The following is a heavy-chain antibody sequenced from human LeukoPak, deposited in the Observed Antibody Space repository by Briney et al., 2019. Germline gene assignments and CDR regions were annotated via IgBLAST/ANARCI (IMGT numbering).Heavy chain of an antibody. CDR2: IHYSRGA. V-gene: IGHV4-31*03. CDR1: GGSISSPNYF. Sequence: PSETLSLTCTVSGGSISSPNYFWSWLRQHPGKGLEWIAYIHYSRGAYYNPSLESRVTMSVDSSKNQFSLKLSSVIAADTALYYCAREVDVPSTSDAFDIWGQGTMVTVSS. CDR3: AREVDVPSTSDAFDI. D-gene: IGHD2-2*01. J-gene: IGHJ3*02.